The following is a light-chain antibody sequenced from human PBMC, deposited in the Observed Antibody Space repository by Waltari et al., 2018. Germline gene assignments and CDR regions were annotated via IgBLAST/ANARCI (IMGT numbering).Light chain of an antibody. J-gene: IGKJ4*01. V-gene: IGKV1-NL1*01. Sequence: DIQMTQPPSPLSSVVGDRVTITFRSSQGISNSLAWYQQKPGKAPKLLLYAASRLESGVPSRFSGSGSGTDYTLTISSLQPEDFATYYCQQYYSTLALTFGGGTKVEIK. CDR2: AAS. CDR1: QGISNS. CDR3: QQYYSTLALT.